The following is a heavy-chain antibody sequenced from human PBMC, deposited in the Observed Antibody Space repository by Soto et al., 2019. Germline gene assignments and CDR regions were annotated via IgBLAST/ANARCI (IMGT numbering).Heavy chain of an antibody. CDR1: GGSISSSSYY. J-gene: IGHJ3*02. V-gene: IGHV4-39*01. Sequence: ASETLSLTCTVSGGSISSSSYYWGWIRQPPGKGLEWIGSIYYSGSTYYNPSLKSRVTISVDTSKNQFSLKLSSVTAADTAVYYCARWEGAMTTGSGGAFDIWGQGTMVTVSS. CDR2: IYYSGST. D-gene: IGHD4-17*01. CDR3: ARWEGAMTTGSGGAFDI.